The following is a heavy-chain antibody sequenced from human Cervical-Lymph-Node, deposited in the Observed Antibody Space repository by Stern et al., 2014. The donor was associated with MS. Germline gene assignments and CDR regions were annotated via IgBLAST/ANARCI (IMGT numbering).Heavy chain of an antibody. Sequence: QLVESGGGLVQRGGSLRLSCAASGFTFSSYAMSWVRQAPGKGLEWVSAISGSGGSTYYADSVKGRFTISRDNSKNTLYLQMNSLRAEDTAVYYCAKDKEQTYYYDSSGYYPFDYWGQGTLVTVSS. D-gene: IGHD3-22*01. J-gene: IGHJ4*02. CDR1: GFTFSSYA. CDR2: ISGSGGST. V-gene: IGHV3-23*04. CDR3: AKDKEQTYYYDSSGYYPFDY.